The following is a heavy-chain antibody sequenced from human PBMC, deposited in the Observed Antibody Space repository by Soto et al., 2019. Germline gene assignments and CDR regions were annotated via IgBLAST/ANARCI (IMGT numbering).Heavy chain of an antibody. Sequence: GGSLRLSCAASGFTFSSYSMNWVRQAPGKGLEWVSSISSSSSYIYYADSVKGRFTISRDNAKNSLYLQMNSLRAEDTAVYYCAREWIEEWTAMVTGRAFDIWGQGTMVTVSS. J-gene: IGHJ3*02. CDR2: ISSSSSYI. D-gene: IGHD5-18*01. V-gene: IGHV3-21*01. CDR1: GFTFSSYS. CDR3: AREWIEEWTAMVTGRAFDI.